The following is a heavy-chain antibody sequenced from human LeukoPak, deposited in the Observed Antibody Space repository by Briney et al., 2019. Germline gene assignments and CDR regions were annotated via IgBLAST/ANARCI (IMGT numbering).Heavy chain of an antibody. D-gene: IGHD1-1*01. V-gene: IGHV3-23*01. CDR2: VSGSGGAT. Sequence: GGSLRLSCAASGFTFRTYAMSWVRQAPGKGLEWVSVVSGSGGATYYADSVKGRFTISRDNSKNTLYLQMNSLRAEDTAIYYCAKTGYYYYDGVDVWGQGATVTVSS. CDR3: AKTGYYYYDGVDV. CDR1: GFTFRTYA. J-gene: IGHJ6*02.